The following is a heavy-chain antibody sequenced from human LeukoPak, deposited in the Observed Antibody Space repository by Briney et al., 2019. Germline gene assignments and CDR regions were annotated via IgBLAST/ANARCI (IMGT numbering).Heavy chain of an antibody. CDR1: GYTSSEYY. J-gene: IGHJ4*02. D-gene: IGHD1-26*01. CDR2: INPNNGGT. CDR3: AGKLVGGNPFDF. V-gene: IGHV1-2*02. Sequence: GASVKVTCKASGYTSSEYYIHWVRQAPGQGLEWMGWINPNNGGTRYAQKLQGRITMTRDTSISTVYVELNELISDDTAVYYCAGKLVGGNPFDFWGQGTLVTVSS.